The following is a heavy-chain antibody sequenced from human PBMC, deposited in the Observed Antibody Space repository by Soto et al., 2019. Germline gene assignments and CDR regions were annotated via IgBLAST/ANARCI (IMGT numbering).Heavy chain of an antibody. D-gene: IGHD6-13*01. J-gene: IGHJ4*02. CDR1: GYTFTNHG. CDR2: ISGNDGNT. Sequence: QVQLVQSGAEVKNPGASVKLSCKASGYTFTNHGISWVRQAPGQGLEWMGWISGNDGNTKYAQKLQGRVTMTIDKSTTTAYMKLMSLRSDDTAVYYCARRWESSSWYLDYWGQGTLVTVSS. V-gene: IGHV1-18*01. CDR3: ARRWESSSWYLDY.